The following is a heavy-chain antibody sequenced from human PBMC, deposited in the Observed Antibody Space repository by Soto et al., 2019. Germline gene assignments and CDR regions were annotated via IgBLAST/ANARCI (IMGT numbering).Heavy chain of an antibody. Sequence: PVEVTWKASGGTISRNAMSWVRQDKRKGLEWMGGIIPIFGTANYAQKFQGRVTITADESTSTAYMELSSLRSEDTAVYYCAREYYYDSSGNGGFFDYWGQGTLVTVSS. V-gene: IGHV1-69*01. J-gene: IGHJ4*02. CDR2: IIPIFGTA. D-gene: IGHD3-22*01. CDR3: AREYYYDSSGNGGFFDY. CDR1: GGTISRNA.